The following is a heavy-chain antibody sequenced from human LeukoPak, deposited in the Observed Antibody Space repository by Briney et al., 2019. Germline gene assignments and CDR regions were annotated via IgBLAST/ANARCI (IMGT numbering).Heavy chain of an antibody. J-gene: IGHJ5*02. Sequence: PSETLSLTCTVSGGSISSYYWSWIRQPPGKGLEWIGYIYYSGSTNYNPSLKSRVTISVDTSKNQFSLKLSSVTAADTAVYYCARHGIAAAGTLNVGPNWFDPWGQGTLVTVSS. D-gene: IGHD6-13*01. CDR3: ARHGIAAAGTLNVGPNWFDP. V-gene: IGHV4-59*08. CDR2: IYYSGST. CDR1: GGSISSYY.